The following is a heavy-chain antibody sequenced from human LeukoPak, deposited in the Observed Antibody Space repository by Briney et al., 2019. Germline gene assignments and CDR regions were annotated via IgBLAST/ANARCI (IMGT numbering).Heavy chain of an antibody. J-gene: IGHJ4*02. V-gene: IGHV3-66*01. D-gene: IGHD5-12*01. Sequence: GGSLRLSCAASGYTVTTNYMTWVRQAPGKGLEWVSIIYSGGYTDYGDSVKGRFTISRDNSKNTLDLQMNSLRAEDTAVYYCARRLEYSGSKGVFDYWGQGTLVTVSS. CDR2: IYSGGYT. CDR3: ARRLEYSGSKGVFDY. CDR1: GYTVTTNY.